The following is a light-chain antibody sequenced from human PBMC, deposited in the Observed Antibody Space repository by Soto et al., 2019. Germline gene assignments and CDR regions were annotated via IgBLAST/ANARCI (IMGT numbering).Light chain of an antibody. CDR1: QSVSSSS. Sequence: PGERATLSCRASQSVSSSSLAWYQQKRGQAPRLLIYETSSRATGIPGRFSGSGSGTDFTLTITRLEPEDFAVYYCQQYGSSQWTCGQGTKVEIK. CDR2: ETS. J-gene: IGKJ1*01. CDR3: QQYGSSQWT. V-gene: IGKV3-20*01.